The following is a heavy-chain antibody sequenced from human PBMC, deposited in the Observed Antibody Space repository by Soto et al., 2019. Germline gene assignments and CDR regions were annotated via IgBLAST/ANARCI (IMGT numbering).Heavy chain of an antibody. D-gene: IGHD6-13*01. CDR3: AKDPHSSSRVGYFDQ. CDR2: ISWNSGSI. V-gene: IGHV3-9*03. J-gene: IGHJ4*01. CDR1: GFIFDDYA. Sequence: HPGGSLRLSCEASGFIFDDYAMHWVRQPPGKGLEWVSGISWNSGSINYADSVKGRFTISRDNAKNSLYLQMNSLRPEDMALYFCAKDPHSSSRVGYFDQWGRGTLVTVSS.